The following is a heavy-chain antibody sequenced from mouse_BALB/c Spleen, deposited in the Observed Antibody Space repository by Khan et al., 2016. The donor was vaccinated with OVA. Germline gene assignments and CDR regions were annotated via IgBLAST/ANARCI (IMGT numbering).Heavy chain of an antibody. J-gene: IGHJ3*01. Sequence: QVQLKQSGAELVRPGSSMKFSCKASGYEFSNYWMNWVRQGPGQGLEWIGQIYPGDGNTNYKGKFQDKATLTADKSSSTAYMQLSSLTSEDSAVYFGARSGYDFFAYWGQGTLVTVSA. V-gene: IGHV1-80*01. D-gene: IGHD2-14*01. CDR3: ARSGYDFFAY. CDR1: GYEFSNYW. CDR2: IYPGDGNT.